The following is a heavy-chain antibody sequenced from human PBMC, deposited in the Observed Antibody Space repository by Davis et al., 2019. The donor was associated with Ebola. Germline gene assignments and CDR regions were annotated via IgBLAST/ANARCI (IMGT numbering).Heavy chain of an antibody. CDR1: GYSFTSYW. Sequence: GESLKISCKGSGYSFTSYWIGWVRQMPGKGLEWMGIIYPGDSDTRYSPSFQGQVTISADKSISTAYLQWSSLKASDTAMYYCARLHTPHYYYYGMDVWGQGTTVTVSS. V-gene: IGHV5-51*01. J-gene: IGHJ6*02. CDR3: ARLHTPHYYYYGMDV. CDR2: IYPGDSDT.